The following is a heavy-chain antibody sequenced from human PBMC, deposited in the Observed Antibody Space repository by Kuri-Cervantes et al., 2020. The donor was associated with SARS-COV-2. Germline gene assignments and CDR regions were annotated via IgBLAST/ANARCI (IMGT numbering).Heavy chain of an antibody. V-gene: IGHV3-23*01. CDR1: GFAFSSYA. D-gene: IGHD6-19*01. Sequence: GESLKISCAASGFAFSSYAMSWVRQAPGKGLEWVSAISGSGGSTYYADSVKGRFTISRDNAKNSLYLQMNSLRAEDTAVYYCAREATIAVAGSLDYWGQGTLVTVSS. J-gene: IGHJ4*02. CDR3: AREATIAVAGSLDY. CDR2: ISGSGGST.